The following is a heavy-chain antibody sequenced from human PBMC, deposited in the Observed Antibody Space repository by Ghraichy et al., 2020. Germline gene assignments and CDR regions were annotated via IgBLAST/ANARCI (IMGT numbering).Heavy chain of an antibody. CDR1: GYTLTELS. CDR2: FDPEDGET. Sequence: ASVKVSCKVSGYTLTELSMHWVRQAPGKGLEWMGGFDPEDGETIYAQKFQGRVTMTEDTSTDTAYMELSSLRSEDTAVYYCATETMSIVGAEYYFDYWGQGTLVTVSS. J-gene: IGHJ4*02. D-gene: IGHD1-26*01. V-gene: IGHV1-24*01. CDR3: ATETMSIVGAEYYFDY.